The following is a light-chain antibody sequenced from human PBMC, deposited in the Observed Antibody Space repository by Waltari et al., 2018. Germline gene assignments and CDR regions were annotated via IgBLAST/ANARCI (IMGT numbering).Light chain of an antibody. CDR2: DAS. V-gene: IGKV1-5*01. J-gene: IGKJ1*01. CDR1: QSVNTW. CDR3: QQYNSHWT. Sequence: DIQMTQSPSTLSASVGDRVTITCRASQSVNTWLAWYQQKTGKAPNLLIYDASSLESGVPSRFSGSGSGTEFTLTISSLQPDDSASYYCQQYNSHWTIGQGTKVEIK.